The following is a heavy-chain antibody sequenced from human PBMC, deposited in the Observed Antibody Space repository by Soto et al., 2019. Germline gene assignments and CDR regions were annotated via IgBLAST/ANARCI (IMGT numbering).Heavy chain of an antibody. Sequence: SETLSLTCTVSGGSISSYYWSWIRQPPGKGLEWIGYIYYSGSTNYNPSLKSRVTISVDTSKNQFSLRLSSVTAADTAVYYCARPTVTTWGGLGAFDIWGQGTMVTVSS. CDR2: IYYSGST. CDR3: ARPTVTTWGGLGAFDI. CDR1: GGSISSYY. D-gene: IGHD4-17*01. V-gene: IGHV4-59*08. J-gene: IGHJ3*02.